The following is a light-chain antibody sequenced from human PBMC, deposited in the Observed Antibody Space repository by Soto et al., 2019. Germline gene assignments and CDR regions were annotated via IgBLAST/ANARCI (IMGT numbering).Light chain of an antibody. J-gene: IGLJ3*02. CDR2: EVT. CDR1: STDVGAYNY. CDR3: GSHAGDSNLV. V-gene: IGLV2-8*01. Sequence: QSALTQPPSASGSPGQSVTISCTGTSTDVGAYNYVSWYRQHPGKAPKLIIYEVTKRPSGVPDRFSGSKSGNTASLTVSGLQAEDEAGYYCGSHAGDSNLVFGGGTKLTV.